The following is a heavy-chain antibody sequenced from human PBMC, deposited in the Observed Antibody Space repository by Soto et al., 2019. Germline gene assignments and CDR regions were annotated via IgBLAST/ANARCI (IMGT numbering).Heavy chain of an antibody. CDR1: GFTFSGYG. Sequence: GGSLRLSCVASGFTFSGYGMHWVRQAPGKGLEWVAVMSNGGSNKYYADSVKGRFTISRDNSKNMLYLQMNSLRTEDTAVYYCAKGSSSVYYYYYGIDVWGQGTTVTVSS. D-gene: IGHD6-6*01. CDR2: MSNGGSNK. V-gene: IGHV3-30*18. CDR3: AKGSSSVYYYYYGIDV. J-gene: IGHJ6*02.